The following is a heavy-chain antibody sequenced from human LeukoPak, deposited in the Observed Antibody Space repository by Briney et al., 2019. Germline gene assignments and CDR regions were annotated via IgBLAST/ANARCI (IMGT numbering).Heavy chain of an antibody. CDR2: FYTRGTT. V-gene: IGHV4-4*07. CDR3: AREASSSSRWFDL. Sequence: SETLSLTCSLSGGSISSAFWTWIRQPAGKGLEWIGRFYTRGTTNYNPSLKSRVTMSVDTSRNQFSLNLTSVTATDTAVYYCAREASSSSRWFDLWGRGILVTVSS. D-gene: IGHD6-6*01. CDR1: GGSISSAF. J-gene: IGHJ5*02.